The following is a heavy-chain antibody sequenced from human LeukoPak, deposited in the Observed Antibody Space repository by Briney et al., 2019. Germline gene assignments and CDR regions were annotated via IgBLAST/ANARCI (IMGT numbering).Heavy chain of an antibody. CDR2: IIPILGIA. CDR3: AREDYGDGNWFDP. D-gene: IGHD4-17*01. Sequence: SVTVSCKASGGTFSSYTISWVRQAPGQGLEWMGRIIPILGIANYAQKFQGRVTITADKSTSTAYMELSSLRSEDTAVYYCAREDYGDGNWFDPWGQGTLVTVSS. J-gene: IGHJ5*02. V-gene: IGHV1-69*02. CDR1: GGTFSSYT.